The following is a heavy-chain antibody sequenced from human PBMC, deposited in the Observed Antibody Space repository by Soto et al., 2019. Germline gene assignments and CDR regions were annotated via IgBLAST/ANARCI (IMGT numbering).Heavy chain of an antibody. D-gene: IGHD6-13*01. CDR1: GYSFTSNW. CDR2: IDPGDSET. J-gene: IGHJ6*02. CDR3: ARLPMAAAGTGYYYYGMDV. Sequence: LGESLKISCKGFGYSFTSNWIVWVRQMPGKGLDWMGMIDPGDSETRYSPAFQGQVTISADKSISTAYLHWSSLKASDTAMYYCARLPMAAAGTGYYYYGMDVWGQGTTVTVSS. V-gene: IGHV5-51*01.